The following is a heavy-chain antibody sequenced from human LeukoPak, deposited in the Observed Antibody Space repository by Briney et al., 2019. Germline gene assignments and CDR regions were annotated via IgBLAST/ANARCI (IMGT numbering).Heavy chain of an antibody. CDR3: VRGGGYDPFGI. D-gene: IGHD2-15*01. CDR1: GGSVSSGSYY. J-gene: IGHJ3*02. V-gene: IGHV4-61*02. CDR2: IHTSGAT. Sequence: QVQLQESGPGLVKPSQTLSLTCTVSGGSVSSGSYYYSWIRQPAGKGLEWIGRIHTSGATNYNPSLKSRVTISVDRTKNQFSLNLNSMTAADTAVYYCVRGGGYDPFGIWGQGRMVTVSS.